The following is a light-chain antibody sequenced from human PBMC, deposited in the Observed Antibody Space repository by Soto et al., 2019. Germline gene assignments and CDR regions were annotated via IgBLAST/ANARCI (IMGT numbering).Light chain of an antibody. J-gene: IGKJ5*01. V-gene: IGKV4-1*01. Sequence: DIVMTQSPDSLTVSLGERATINCKASQPVLRSSNNKNHLAWYQQKPTQSPKMLISWASPRESGVPDRFSGSGAGTEFTLTISSLQAEDAAVYYCQQYYDVPVTFGQGTRLEIK. CDR2: WAS. CDR1: QPVLRSSNNKNH. CDR3: QQYYDVPVT.